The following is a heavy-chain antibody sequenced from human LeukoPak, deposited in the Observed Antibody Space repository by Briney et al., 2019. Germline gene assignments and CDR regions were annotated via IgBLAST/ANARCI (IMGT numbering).Heavy chain of an antibody. V-gene: IGHV3-43*01. D-gene: IGHD5-24*01. CDR3: TKVFGRLQFYFDY. Sequence: GGSLRLSCAASGFTFNDYSMHWVRQAPGKGLEWVSLVSWDGDSTHYADSVKGRFTISISNSKNTMYLQMNILRTEDTAFYYFTKVFGRLQFYFDYWGQGTLVTVSS. CDR2: VSWDGDST. J-gene: IGHJ4*02. CDR1: GFTFNDYS.